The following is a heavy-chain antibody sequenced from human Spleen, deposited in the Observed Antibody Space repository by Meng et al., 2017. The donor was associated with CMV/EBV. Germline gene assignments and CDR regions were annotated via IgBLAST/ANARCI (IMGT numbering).Heavy chain of an antibody. J-gene: IGHJ4*02. V-gene: IGHV1-8*01. CDR1: GYTFTSYD. D-gene: IGHD3-22*01. CDR3: ARVDYYDSSEDY. CDR2: MNPNSGNT. Sequence: QVQLVQSGAEVKKPGASVKVSCKASGYTFTSYDINWVRQATGQGLERMGWMNPNSGNTGYAQKFQGRVTITRDTSASTAYMELSSLRSEDTAVYYCARVDYYDSSEDYWGQGTLVTVSS.